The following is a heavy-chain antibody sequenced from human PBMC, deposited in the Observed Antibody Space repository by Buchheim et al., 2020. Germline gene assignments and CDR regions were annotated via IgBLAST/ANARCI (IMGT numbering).Heavy chain of an antibody. V-gene: IGHV1-2*06. J-gene: IGHJ4*02. CDR2: INPNTGGT. CDR1: GYTFTDYY. CDR3: AKGGLRELPDY. Sequence: QVQLVQSGAEVKKPGASVKVSCKASGYTFTDYYMHWVRQAPGQGLEWVGRINPNTGGTSFAQMFQGRVTMTRDTSITTAYMELTRLRSDDTAVFYCAKGGLRELPDYWGQGTL. D-gene: IGHD1-26*01.